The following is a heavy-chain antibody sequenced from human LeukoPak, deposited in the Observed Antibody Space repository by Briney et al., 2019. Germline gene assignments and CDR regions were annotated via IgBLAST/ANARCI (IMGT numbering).Heavy chain of an antibody. CDR2: LIPLLGIA. CDR1: GGTFSSYA. V-gene: IGHV1-69*04. D-gene: IGHD7-27*01. Sequence: GASVKVSCKASGGTFSSYAATWVRQAPGQGLEWMGRLIPLLGIANYAQKFQDRVTITADKSTSTAYMELRSLRSDDTAVYYCAGDRPTLRAGEYWFDPWGQGTLVTVSS. J-gene: IGHJ5*02. CDR3: AGDRPTLRAGEYWFDP.